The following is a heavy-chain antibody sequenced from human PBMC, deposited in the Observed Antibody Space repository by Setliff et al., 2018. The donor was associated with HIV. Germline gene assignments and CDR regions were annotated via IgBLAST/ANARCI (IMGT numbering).Heavy chain of an antibody. J-gene: IGHJ1*01. D-gene: IGHD6-13*01. Sequence: GASVKVSCKISGYTLTELSIHWVRQAPGKGLEWMANFDPEDGETFYAQKFQGRLTMTEDTSTDTAYMELSSLRSDDTAMYYCATDPGYSSTWCSESFQHWGQGIVVTVSS. CDR3: ATDPGYSSTWCSESFQH. V-gene: IGHV1-24*01. CDR2: FDPEDGET. CDR1: GYTLTELS.